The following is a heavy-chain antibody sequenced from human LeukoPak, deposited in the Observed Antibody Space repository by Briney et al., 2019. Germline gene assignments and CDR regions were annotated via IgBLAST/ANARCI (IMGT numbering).Heavy chain of an antibody. J-gene: IGHJ5*02. CDR3: AKGAGSYWEMAWFDP. D-gene: IGHD1-26*01. V-gene: IGHV3-23*01. CDR2: ISGSGGST. CDR1: GFTFSSYA. Sequence: GASLRPSCAASGFTFSSYAMSWVRQAPGKGLEGVSAISGSGGSTYYADSVKGRFTISRDNSKNTLYLQMNSLRAEDTAVYYCAKGAGSYWEMAWFDPWGQGTLVTVSS.